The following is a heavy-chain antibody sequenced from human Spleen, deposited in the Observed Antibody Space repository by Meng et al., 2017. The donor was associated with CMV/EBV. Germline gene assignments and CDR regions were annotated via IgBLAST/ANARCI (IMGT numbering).Heavy chain of an antibody. CDR2: IYYSGST. D-gene: IGHD3-16*01. CDR1: GGSISSSSYY. Sequence: SETLSLTCTVSGGSISSSSYYWGWIRQPPRKGLEWIGSIYYSGSTYYNPSLKSRVTISVDTSKNQFSLKLSSVTAADTAVYYCTRGLTGYGMDVWGQGTTVTVSS. V-gene: IGHV4-39*01. J-gene: IGHJ6*02. CDR3: TRGLTGYGMDV.